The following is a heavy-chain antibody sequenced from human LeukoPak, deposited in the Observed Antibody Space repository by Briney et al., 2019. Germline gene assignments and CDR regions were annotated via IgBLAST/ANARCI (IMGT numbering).Heavy chain of an antibody. CDR2: IYYSGST. CDR1: GGSFSGYY. Sequence: SETLSLTCAVYGGSFSGYYWGWIRQPPGKGLEWIGSIYYSGSTYYNPSLKSRVTISVDTSKNQFSLKLSSVTAADTAVYYCASTYYYDSSGYRSINWFDPWGQGTLVTVSS. D-gene: IGHD3-22*01. J-gene: IGHJ5*02. CDR3: ASTYYYDSSGYRSINWFDP. V-gene: IGHV4-39*01.